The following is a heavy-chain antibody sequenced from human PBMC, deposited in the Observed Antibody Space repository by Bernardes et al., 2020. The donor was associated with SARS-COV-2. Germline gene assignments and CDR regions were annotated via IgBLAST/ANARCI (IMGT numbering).Heavy chain of an antibody. V-gene: IGHV4-34*01. CDR2: IHHIGSP. CDR1: GGSFSCSY. Sequence: SETLSLTCAVYGGSFSCSYCSWIRQPPGKGLEWIGEIHHIGSPTYNPSLKSRFTISVDTSKKQFSLKLSSVTAADTAVYYCARGVTVTTFYYYYYGMDVWGQGTTVTVAS. CDR3: ARGVTVTTFYYYYYGMDV. D-gene: IGHD4-4*01. J-gene: IGHJ6*02.